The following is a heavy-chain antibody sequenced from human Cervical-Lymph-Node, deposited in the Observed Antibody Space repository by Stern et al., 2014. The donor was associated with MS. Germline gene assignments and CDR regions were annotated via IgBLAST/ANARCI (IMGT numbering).Heavy chain of an antibody. CDR3: AKEGRVSRFDS. CDR1: GASIGSSHW. Sequence: QVQLQESGPGLVKPSGTLSLTCAVSGASIGSSHWWSWVRQPPGKGLEWIGEIYHTGNINYNPSLKRRVTISLDKAKNQFSLRLNSVTAADTAIYYCAKEGRVSRFDSWGQGTLVTVSS. CDR2: IYHTGNI. D-gene: IGHD6-13*01. V-gene: IGHV4-4*02. J-gene: IGHJ4*02.